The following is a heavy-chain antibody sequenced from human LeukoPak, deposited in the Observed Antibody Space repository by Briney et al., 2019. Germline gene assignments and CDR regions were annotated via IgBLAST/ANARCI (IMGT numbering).Heavy chain of an antibody. CDR1: GGSISSGSYY. D-gene: IGHD6-19*01. CDR3: ARVFGLGQWLARGLDAFDI. CDR2: IYTSGST. Sequence: PSETLSLTCTVSGGSISSGSYYWSWIRQPAGKGLEWIGRIYTSGSTNYNPSLKSRVTISVDTSKNQFSLKLSSVTAADTAVYYCARVFGLGQWLARGLDAFDIWGQGTMVTVSS. J-gene: IGHJ3*02. V-gene: IGHV4-61*02.